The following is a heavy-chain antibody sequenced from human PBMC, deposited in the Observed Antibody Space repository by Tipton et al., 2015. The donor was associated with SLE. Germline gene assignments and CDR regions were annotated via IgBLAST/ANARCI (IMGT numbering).Heavy chain of an antibody. V-gene: IGHV1-8*02. CDR3: ATNLIVGAKGAFDI. CDR1: GYTFTSYG. D-gene: IGHD1-26*01. CDR2: MNPNSGNT. J-gene: IGHJ3*02. Sequence: QSGPEVKKPGASVKVSCKASGYTFTSYGISWVRQATGQGLEWMGWMNPNSGNTGYAQKFQGRVTMTRNTSISTAYMELSSLRSEDTAVYYCATNLIVGAKGAFDIWGQGTMVTVSS.